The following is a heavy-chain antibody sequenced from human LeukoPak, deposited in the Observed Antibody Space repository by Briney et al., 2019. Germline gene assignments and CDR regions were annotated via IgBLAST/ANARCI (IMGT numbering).Heavy chain of an antibody. J-gene: IGHJ4*02. D-gene: IGHD3-3*01. CDR1: GYIFNNYW. V-gene: IGHV5-51*01. Sequence: GESLKISCQGSGYIFNNYWIGWVRQMPGKGLEWMGIIYPGDSETRYSPSFQGQVTISADKSISTAYLQWSSLKASDTAMYYCARGTLDFWSGSADYWGQGTLVTVSS. CDR2: IYPGDSET. CDR3: ARGTLDFWSGSADY.